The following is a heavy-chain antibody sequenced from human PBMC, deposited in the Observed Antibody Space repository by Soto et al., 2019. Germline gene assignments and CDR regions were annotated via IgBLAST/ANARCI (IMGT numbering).Heavy chain of an antibody. J-gene: IGHJ4*02. CDR3: ARGGGYDSFDY. CDR2: ISHLEST. D-gene: IGHD5-12*01. V-gene: IGHV4-30-2*06. Sequence: SETLSLTCTVSGASISYGGFSWSWIRQSPGKGLEWIGYISHLESTYFHPSFKSRLTMSIDRTRNQFSLKLSSVTAADMAVYYCARGGGYDSFDYWGQGTLVTVSS. CDR1: GASISYGGFS.